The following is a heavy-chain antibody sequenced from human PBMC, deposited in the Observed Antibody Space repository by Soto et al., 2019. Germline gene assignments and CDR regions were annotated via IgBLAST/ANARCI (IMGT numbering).Heavy chain of an antibody. CDR3: VKDMGSVTAAAAY. CDR2: IFWNSVNI. D-gene: IGHD6-13*01. Sequence: GGSLRLSCVASGFTFEDYAMHWVRQVPGKGLEWVSGIFWNSVNIGYADSVKGRFIISRDNAKNSLYLEMNSLRRDDTAVYYCVKDMGSVTAAAAYWGQGTLVTVSS. CDR1: GFTFEDYA. V-gene: IGHV3-9*01. J-gene: IGHJ4*02.